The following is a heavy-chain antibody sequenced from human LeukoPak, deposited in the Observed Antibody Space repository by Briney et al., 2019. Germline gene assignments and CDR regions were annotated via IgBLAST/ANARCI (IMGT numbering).Heavy chain of an antibody. D-gene: IGHD6-19*01. CDR1: GGTFSSYA. CDR3: ARSRLAVADSYYFDY. CDR2: IIPIFGTA. V-gene: IGHV1-69*01. J-gene: IGHJ4*02. Sequence: SVKVSCKAPGGTFSSYAISWVRQAPGQGLEWMGGIIPIFGTANYAQKFQGRVTITADESTSTAYMELSSLRSEDTAVYYCARSRLAVADSYYFDYWGQGTLVTVSS.